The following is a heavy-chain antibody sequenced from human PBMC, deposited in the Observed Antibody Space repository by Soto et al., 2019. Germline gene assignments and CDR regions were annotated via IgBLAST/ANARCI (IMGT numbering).Heavy chain of an antibody. CDR2: INAGNGNT. Sequence: QVQLVQSGAEVKEPGASVRVSCKAFGYTFTGYNIHWLRQAPGQGLEWMGWINAGNGNTRSSRKSQGRVIITSDTSATSAYLEVDSMRSEDTAIYYCARVAPSGGSVPRFDPWGQGTLLSVSS. CDR3: ARVAPSGGSVPRFDP. V-gene: IGHV1-3*01. J-gene: IGHJ5*02. CDR1: GYTFTGYN. D-gene: IGHD3-10*01.